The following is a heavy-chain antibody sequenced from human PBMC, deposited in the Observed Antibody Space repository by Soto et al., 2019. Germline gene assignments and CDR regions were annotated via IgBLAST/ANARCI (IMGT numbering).Heavy chain of an antibody. Sequence: EVQLLESGGGLVQPGGSLRLSCAASGFTFSSYAMSFVRQARGQGLEWVSLISGSGGTTYYADSVKGRFTFSRDNSKNTLYLQVNSLRAEDTAVYYCAQDRPSRNTCYAFDTDYWFQGTLVTVSS. J-gene: IGHJ4*02. CDR1: GFTFSSYA. CDR3: AQDRPSRNTCYAFDTDY. D-gene: IGHD2-2*01. CDR2: ISGSGGTT. V-gene: IGHV3-23*01.